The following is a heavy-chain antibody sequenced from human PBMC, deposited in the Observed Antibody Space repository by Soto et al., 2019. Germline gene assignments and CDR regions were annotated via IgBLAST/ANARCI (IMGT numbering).Heavy chain of an antibody. CDR2: IYSIGST. J-gene: IGHJ4*02. D-gene: IGHD6-19*01. Sequence: ELLSLPSTVSGGSISGYSSSWLRQPPGKGLEWIAYIYSIGSTNYNPSLRSRVTMSIGTSQEQFSLKLSSVTATDTAVYYCARHVNLPLAGTGFDSRGRGTLVTV. CDR3: ARHVNLPLAGTGFDS. V-gene: IGHV4-59*08. CDR1: GGSISGYS.